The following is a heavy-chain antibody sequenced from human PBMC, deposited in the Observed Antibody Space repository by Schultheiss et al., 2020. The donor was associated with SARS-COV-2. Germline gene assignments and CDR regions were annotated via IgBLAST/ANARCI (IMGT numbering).Heavy chain of an antibody. CDR2: IYSGGST. Sequence: GGSLRLSCAASGFTVSSNYMSWVRQAPGKGLEWVSVIYSGGSTYYADSVKGRFTISRDNSKNTLYLQMNSLRAEDTAVYYCARAGWTGGSSGRHGWDYFDYWGQGTLVTVSS. CDR3: ARAGWTGGSSGRHGWDYFDY. D-gene: IGHD3-22*01. J-gene: IGHJ4*02. V-gene: IGHV3-53*01. CDR1: GFTVSSNY.